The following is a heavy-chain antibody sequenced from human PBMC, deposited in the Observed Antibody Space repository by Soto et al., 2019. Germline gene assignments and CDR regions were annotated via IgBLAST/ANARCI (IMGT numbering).Heavy chain of an antibody. D-gene: IGHD2-2*01. CDR1: GFPFITYD. V-gene: IGHV1-8*01. CDR2: MNPNNGNA. CDR3: ARRKARSSPYYLDL. J-gene: IGHJ4*02. Sequence: GXSVKVSCKASGFPFITYDVIWVRQAAGQGLEWMGWMNPNNGNAGFAQKFRGRINMTRNTSISTAYLELSSLRSDDSAVYFCARRKARSSPYYLDLWGQGTQVTVSS.